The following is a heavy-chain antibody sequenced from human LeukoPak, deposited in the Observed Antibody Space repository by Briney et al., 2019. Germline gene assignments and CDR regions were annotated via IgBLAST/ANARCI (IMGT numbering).Heavy chain of an antibody. J-gene: IGHJ6*02. Sequence: GGSLRLSCAVSGFTFSSYAMSWVRQAPGKGLEWVSSISSSSSYMYYADSVKGRFTISRDNAKNSLYLQMNSLRAEDTAVYYCARDRDVPAIGMDVWGQGTTVTVSS. CDR3: ARDRDVPAIGMDV. CDR1: GFTFSSYA. V-gene: IGHV3-21*06. CDR2: ISSSSSYM.